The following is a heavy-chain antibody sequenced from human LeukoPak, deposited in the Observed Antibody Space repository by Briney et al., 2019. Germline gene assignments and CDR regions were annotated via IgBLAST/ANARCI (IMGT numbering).Heavy chain of an antibody. D-gene: IGHD2-2*01. J-gene: IGHJ3*02. Sequence: GESLKISCKGSGYSFTSYWIGWVRQMPGKGLEWMGIIYPGDSDTRYSPSFQGQVTISADKSISTAYLQWSSLKASDTAMYYCARLEVVPAAEAYDAFDIWGQGTMVTVSS. CDR2: IYPGDSDT. V-gene: IGHV5-51*01. CDR1: GYSFTSYW. CDR3: ARLEVVPAAEAYDAFDI.